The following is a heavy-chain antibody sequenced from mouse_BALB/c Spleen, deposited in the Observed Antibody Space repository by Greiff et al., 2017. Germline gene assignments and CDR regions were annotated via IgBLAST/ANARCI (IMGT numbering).Heavy chain of an antibody. D-gene: IGHD1-1*01. V-gene: IGHV5-4*02. CDR2: ISDGGSYT. CDR3: ARDYYGRADAMDY. CDR1: GFTFSDYY. Sequence: EVMLVESGGGLVKPGGSLKLSCAASGFTFSDYYMYWVRQTPEKRLEWVATISDGGSYTYYPDSVKGRFTISRDNAKNNLYLQMSSLKSEDTAMYYCARDYYGRADAMDYWGQGTSVTVSS. J-gene: IGHJ4*01.